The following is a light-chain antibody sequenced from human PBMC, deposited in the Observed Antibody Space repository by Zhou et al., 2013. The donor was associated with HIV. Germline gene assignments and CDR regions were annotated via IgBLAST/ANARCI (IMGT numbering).Light chain of an antibody. CDR2: AAS. V-gene: IGKV1-27*01. CDR1: QDIRNH. Sequence: DIQMTQSPSSLSAFVGDRVTITCRASQDIRNHLAWYQQKPGKVPKLLIYAASTLQSGVPSRFGGSGSGTDFSLTISSLQPEDVATYYCQKYDGAPPFTFGPGTKVNLK. J-gene: IGKJ3*01. CDR3: QKYDGAPPFT.